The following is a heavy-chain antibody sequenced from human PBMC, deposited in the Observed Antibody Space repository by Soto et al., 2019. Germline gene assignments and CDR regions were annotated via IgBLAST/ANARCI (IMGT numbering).Heavy chain of an antibody. J-gene: IGHJ4*02. CDR1: GYTFSSLG. V-gene: IGHV1-18*01. CDR2: ISAYNGKT. D-gene: IGHD3-22*01. CDR3: ARDGAYSSALFDY. Sequence: QVQLVQSGTEVKNPGASVKVSCKTSGYTFSSLGFSWVRQAPGQGLEWMGWISAYNGKTNYEQKFQDRVIMTTDTSTSTAYMELRSLTPDDTAMYCCARDGAYSSALFDYWGQGTMVTVSS.